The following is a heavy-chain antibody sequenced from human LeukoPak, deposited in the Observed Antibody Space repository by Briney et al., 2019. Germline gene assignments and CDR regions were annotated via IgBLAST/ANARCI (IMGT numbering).Heavy chain of an antibody. V-gene: IGHV1-46*01. CDR3: AREMSGGSGSVGAFDI. Sequence: GASVKVSFKASGYTFTIYYMHWVRQAPGQGLEWMGIINPSGGSTSYAQKFQGRVTMTRDTSTSTVYMELSSLRSEDTAVYYCAREMSGGSGSVGAFDIWGQGTMVTVSS. CDR1: GYTFTIYY. CDR2: INPSGGST. D-gene: IGHD3-10*01. J-gene: IGHJ3*02.